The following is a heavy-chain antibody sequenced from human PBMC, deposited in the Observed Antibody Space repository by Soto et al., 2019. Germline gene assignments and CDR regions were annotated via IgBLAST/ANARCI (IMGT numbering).Heavy chain of an antibody. Sequence: SETLSLTCTVSCGSLSAYFWLWVRHPPGKGLEFIGYIYQNGITHYNPSLRKRVTMSRNTSRSNFYLTLSSVTAADTAIYYCARHAKVDHDLYYYDHWGPGNLVTVFS. D-gene: IGHD2-8*01. CDR1: CGSLSAYF. V-gene: IGHV4-59*08. CDR3: ARHAKVDHDLYYYDH. CDR2: IYQNGIT. J-gene: IGHJ4*03.